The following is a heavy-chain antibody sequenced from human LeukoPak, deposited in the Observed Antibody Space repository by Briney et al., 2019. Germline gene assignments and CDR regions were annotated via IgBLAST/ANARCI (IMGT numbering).Heavy chain of an antibody. J-gene: IGHJ4*02. Sequence: SETLSLTCIVSGFSISSGYYWGWIRQTPRKGLEWIGNIYQTGSTYYNPSLKSRVIISVDTSKNQFSLRLTSVTAADTAVYYCARVGSGYDWDYWGQGTLVTVSS. V-gene: IGHV4-38-2*02. CDR1: GFSISSGYY. CDR3: ARVGSGYDWDY. D-gene: IGHD5-12*01. CDR2: IYQTGST.